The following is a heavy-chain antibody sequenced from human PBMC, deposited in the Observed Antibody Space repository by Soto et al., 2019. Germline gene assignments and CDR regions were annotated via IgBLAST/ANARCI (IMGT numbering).Heavy chain of an antibody. Sequence: QVQLVQSGAEVKKPGASVKVSCKASGYTFTSYDINWVRQATGQGLEWMGWMNPNSGNTGYAQKFQGRVTMTRNTSISKAYMELRSVGAEDKAVYYCARDINWGKGSFPYWGQGTLVSVSS. J-gene: IGHJ4*02. CDR3: ARDINWGKGSFPY. D-gene: IGHD3-16*01. CDR1: GYTFTSYD. CDR2: MNPNSGNT. V-gene: IGHV1-8*01.